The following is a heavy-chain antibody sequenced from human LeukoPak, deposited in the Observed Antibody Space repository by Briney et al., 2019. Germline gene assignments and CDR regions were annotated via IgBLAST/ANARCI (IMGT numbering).Heavy chain of an antibody. CDR3: ARDRLEWLAGSHYFDY. CDR1: GYTFTGYY. D-gene: IGHD3-3*01. V-gene: IGHV1-2*02. Sequence: GASVKVSCKTSGYTFTGYYMHWVRQAPGQGLEWMGWINPNSGGTNYAQKFQGRVTMTRDTSFSTAYMELSRLRSDDTAVYYCARDRLEWLAGSHYFDYWGQGTLVTVSS. CDR2: INPNSGGT. J-gene: IGHJ4*02.